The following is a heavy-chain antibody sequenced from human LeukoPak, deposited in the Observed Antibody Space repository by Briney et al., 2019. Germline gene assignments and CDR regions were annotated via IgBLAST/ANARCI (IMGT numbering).Heavy chain of an antibody. CDR3: SRENGAFSPFGY. V-gene: IGHV4-39*07. CDR2: IYSSGST. D-gene: IGHD2-8*01. J-gene: IGHJ4*02. Sequence: PSETLSLTCTVSGGSISSSSYYWGWIRQPPGKGLEWIGSIYSSGSTYYNPSLKSRVTISVDTSKNQLSLNLTSVTAADTAVYYCSRENGAFSPFGYWGQGTLVTVLS. CDR1: GGSISSSSYY.